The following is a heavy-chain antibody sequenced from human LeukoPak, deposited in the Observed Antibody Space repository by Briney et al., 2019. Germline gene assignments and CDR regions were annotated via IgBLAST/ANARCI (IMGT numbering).Heavy chain of an antibody. D-gene: IGHD5-18*01. Sequence: ASVKASCKASGGTFSNYAISWVRQAPGQGLDWMGGIIPSFGTANYSQKFQGRVTITADESTSTAYMELGSLRSEDTAIYYCARDPRTSGYSYGLGYWGQGTLVTVSS. CDR1: GGTFSNYA. V-gene: IGHV1-69*13. CDR2: IIPSFGTA. CDR3: ARDPRTSGYSYGLGY. J-gene: IGHJ4*02.